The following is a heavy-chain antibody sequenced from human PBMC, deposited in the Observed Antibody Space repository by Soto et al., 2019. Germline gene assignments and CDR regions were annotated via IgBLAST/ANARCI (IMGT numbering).Heavy chain of an antibody. CDR2: IRSKAYGGTT. CDR1: GFTFGDYA. CDR3: TRDNSYGSGSPPGWFDP. J-gene: IGHJ5*02. D-gene: IGHD3-10*01. V-gene: IGHV3-49*03. Sequence: PGGSLRLSCTASGFTFGDYAMSWFRQAPGKGLEWVGFIRSKAYGGTTEYAASVKGRFTISRDDSKSIAYLQMNSLKTEDTAVYYCTRDNSYGSGSPPGWFDPWGQGTLVTVSS.